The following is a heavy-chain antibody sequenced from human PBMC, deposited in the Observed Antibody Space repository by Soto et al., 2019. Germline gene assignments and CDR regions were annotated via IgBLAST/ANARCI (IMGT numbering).Heavy chain of an antibody. V-gene: IGHV4-39*01. CDR1: GGSISSSSYY. CDR3: AGAIYSNYLTSGTDLFDP. D-gene: IGHD4-4*01. J-gene: IGHJ5*02. Sequence: PSETLSLTCTVSGGSISSSSYYWGWIRQPPGKGLEWIGSIYYSGSTYYNPSLKSRVTISVDTSKNQFSLKLSSVTAADTAVYYCAGAIYSNYLTSGTDLFDPWGQGTLVTVSS. CDR2: IYYSGST.